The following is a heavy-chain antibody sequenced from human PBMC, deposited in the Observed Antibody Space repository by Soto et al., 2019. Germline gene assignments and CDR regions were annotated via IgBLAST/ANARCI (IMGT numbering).Heavy chain of an antibody. CDR2: VYYDGST. D-gene: IGHD3-16*01. V-gene: IGHV4-59*01. CDR3: VSYDRQSRRYALDY. J-gene: IGHJ4*02. Sequence: SETLSLTCSVSGDSIRYYYWSWIRQPPGKGPEWIGYVYYDGSTNYSPSLESRVTMSIDTSKKQFSLKLSSVIAADTAVYYCVSYDRQSRRYALDYWGQGALVTVSS. CDR1: GDSIRYYY.